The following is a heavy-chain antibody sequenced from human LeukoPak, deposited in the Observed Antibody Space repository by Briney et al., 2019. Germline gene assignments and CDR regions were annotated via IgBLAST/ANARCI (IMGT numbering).Heavy chain of an antibody. CDR1: GYTFTSYY. Sequence: ASVKVSCKASGYTFTSYYMHWVRQAPGQGLEWMGIINPSGGSTSYAQKFQGRVTMTRDMPTSTVYMELSSLRSEDTAVYYCAREWSAAGTPLDYWGQGTLVTVSS. D-gene: IGHD6-13*01. J-gene: IGHJ4*02. V-gene: IGHV1-46*01. CDR3: AREWSAAGTPLDY. CDR2: INPSGGST.